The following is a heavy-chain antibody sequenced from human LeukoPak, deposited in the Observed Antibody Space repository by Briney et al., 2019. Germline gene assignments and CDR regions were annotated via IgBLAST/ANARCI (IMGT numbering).Heavy chain of an antibody. J-gene: IGHJ4*02. Sequence: GGSVTLSCPASGFTVSSNYMSWVRQAPGKGLEWVSVIYSGGSTYYADSVKGRFTISRDNSNNTLYLQMNSLRAEDTAVYYCARGGPSVGRFDYWGQGTQVTVSS. CDR1: GFTVSSNY. V-gene: IGHV3-66*01. D-gene: IGHD1-1*01. CDR3: ARGGPSVGRFDY. CDR2: IYSGGST.